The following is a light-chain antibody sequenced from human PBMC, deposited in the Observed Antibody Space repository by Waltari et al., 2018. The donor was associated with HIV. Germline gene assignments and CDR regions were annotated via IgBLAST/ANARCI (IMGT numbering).Light chain of an antibody. CDR1: SSNIGAGSD. Sequence: QSVLTQPPSVSGAPGQRVTISCTGSSSNIGAGSDVHWYQKLPGTAPKLLIYANITRPSAVPERFSRSKSGSSASLAITGLQAEDEAHYYCQSFDSSLTTSGVIFGGGTKLTVL. CDR2: ANI. V-gene: IGLV1-40*01. J-gene: IGLJ2*01. CDR3: QSFDSSLTTSGVI.